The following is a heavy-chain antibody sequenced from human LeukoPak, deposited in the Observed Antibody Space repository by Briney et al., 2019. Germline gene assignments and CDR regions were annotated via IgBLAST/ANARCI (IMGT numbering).Heavy chain of an antibody. CDR3: ARANWNYASY. D-gene: IGHD1-7*01. CDR2: ISAYNGNT. J-gene: IGHJ4*02. V-gene: IGHV1-18*01. CDR1: GYTFTSYG. Sequence: ASVKVSCKASGYTFTSYGISWVRQAPGQGLEWMGWISAYNGNTNYAQKFQGRVTMTRDTSISTAHMELSGLRSDDTAVYYCARANWNYASYWGQGTLVTVSS.